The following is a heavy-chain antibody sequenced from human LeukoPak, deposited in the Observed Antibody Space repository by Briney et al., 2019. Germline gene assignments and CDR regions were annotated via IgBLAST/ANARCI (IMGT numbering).Heavy chain of an antibody. V-gene: IGHV4-39*01. D-gene: IGHD6-13*01. J-gene: IGHJ2*01. CDR2: ICYSGRT. CDR1: GVSISSRSYL. Sequence: ASETLSLTCTVSGVSISSRSYLWGWIRQPPGEGLGWIGSICYSGRTYYNPALQSRITISEGTSKNQFSLKLNSVTAADTAVYYCARAPQIGIATAGIWVLYWYFDLWGRGTLVTVSS. CDR3: ARAPQIGIATAGIWVLYWYFDL.